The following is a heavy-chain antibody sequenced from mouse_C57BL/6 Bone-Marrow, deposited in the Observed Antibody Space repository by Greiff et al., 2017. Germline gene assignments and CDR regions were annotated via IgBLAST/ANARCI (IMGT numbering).Heavy chain of an antibody. CDR2: IDPSDSYT. V-gene: IGHV1-59*01. CDR1: GYTFTSYW. Sequence: QVQLQQPGAELVRPGTSVKLSCKASGYTFTSYWMHWVKQRPGQGLEWIGVIDPSDSYTNYNQKFKGKATMTVDTSSSTACMQLSSLTSEDSAVYYCARDGDYWFAYWGQGTLVTVSA. CDR3: ARDGDYWFAY. D-gene: IGHD2-13*01. J-gene: IGHJ3*01.